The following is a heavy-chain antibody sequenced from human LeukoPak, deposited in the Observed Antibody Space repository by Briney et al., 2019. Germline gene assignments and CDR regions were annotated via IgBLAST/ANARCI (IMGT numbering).Heavy chain of an antibody. Sequence: GGPLRLSCAGSGFTFSGYSMNWVRQAPGKGLEWVSFISSSGSDIYYADSVKGRFTISRDNAKNSLYLQMNSLRAEDTAVYYCARDISAWGQGTLVTVSP. CDR2: ISSSGSDI. J-gene: IGHJ4*02. CDR1: GFTFSGYS. CDR3: ARDISA. V-gene: IGHV3-48*01.